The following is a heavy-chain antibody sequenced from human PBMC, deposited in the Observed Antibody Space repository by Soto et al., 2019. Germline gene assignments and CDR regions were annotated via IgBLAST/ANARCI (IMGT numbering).Heavy chain of an antibody. CDR3: ARDGERGYRGYDFVGTFDY. V-gene: IGHV3-30-3*01. CDR1: GFTFSSYA. CDR2: ISYDGSNK. Sequence: GGSLRLSCAASGFTFSSYAMHWVRQAPGKGLEWVAVISYDGSNKYYADSVKGRFTISRDNSKNTLYLQMNSLRAEDTAVSYCARDGERGYRGYDFVGTFDYWGKGTLVTVSS. J-gene: IGHJ4*02. D-gene: IGHD5-12*01.